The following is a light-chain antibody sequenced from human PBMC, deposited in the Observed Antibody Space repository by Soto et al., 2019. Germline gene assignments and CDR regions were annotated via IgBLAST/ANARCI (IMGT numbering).Light chain of an antibody. CDR1: SSDVGSYNL. Sequence: QSALTQPASVSGSPGQSITISCTGTSSDVGSYNLVSWYQQHPGKAPKLMIYEGSKRPSGVSNRFSGSKSGNSASLTISALQAEDEADYYCCSYAGSSTFSYVFGTGTKVTVL. CDR3: CSYAGSSTFSYV. CDR2: EGS. J-gene: IGLJ1*01. V-gene: IGLV2-23*03.